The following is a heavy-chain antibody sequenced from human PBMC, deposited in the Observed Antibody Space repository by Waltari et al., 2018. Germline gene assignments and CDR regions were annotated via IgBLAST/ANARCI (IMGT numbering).Heavy chain of an antibody. CDR3: ARDSKDIVALNMDV. J-gene: IGHJ6*03. Sequence: QVQLVQSGAEVKKPGASVKVSCKAAGDTLAGYYMHWGRQAPGQGLEGMGWINPNSGGTNYAQKFQGRVTMTRDTSISTAYMELSRLRSDDTAVYYCARDSKDIVALNMDVWGKGTTVTVSS. D-gene: IGHD5-12*01. CDR1: GDTLAGYY. V-gene: IGHV1-2*02. CDR2: INPNSGGT.